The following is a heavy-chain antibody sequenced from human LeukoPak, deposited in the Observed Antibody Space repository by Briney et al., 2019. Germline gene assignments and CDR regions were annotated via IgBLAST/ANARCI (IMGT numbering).Heavy chain of an antibody. CDR1: GFTFSDAW. CDR2: ISGSGGTP. V-gene: IGHV3-23*01. D-gene: IGHD3-10*01. CDR3: AKGEGFGESPLDY. Sequence: GGSLRLSCAASGFTFSDAWMSWVRQAPGKGLEWVSGISGSGGTPYYADSVKGQFTISRDNSKNTVYLQMDSPRVDDTAVYYCAKGEGFGESPLDYWGQGTLVTVSS. J-gene: IGHJ4*02.